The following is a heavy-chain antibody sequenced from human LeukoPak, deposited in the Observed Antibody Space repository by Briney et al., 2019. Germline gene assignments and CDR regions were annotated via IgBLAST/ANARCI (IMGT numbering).Heavy chain of an antibody. J-gene: IGHJ4*02. V-gene: IGHV3-33*01. Sequence: GGSLRLSCAAPGFTFSSYGMHWVRQAPGKGLEWVAVIWYDGSNKYYADSVKGRFTISRDNSKNTLYLQMNSLRAEDTAVYYXXXXXXXXXXXXXXGYYTGMGGFDYWGQGTLVTVSS. CDR3: XXXXXXXXXXXXXGYYTGMGGFDY. CDR1: GFTFSSYG. CDR2: IWYDGSNK. D-gene: IGHD3-3*01.